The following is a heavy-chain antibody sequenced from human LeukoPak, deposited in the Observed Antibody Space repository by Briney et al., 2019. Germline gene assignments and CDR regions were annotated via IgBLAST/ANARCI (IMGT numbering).Heavy chain of an antibody. V-gene: IGHV3-23*01. CDR3: AKDPATAGYYYYGMDV. Sequence: GGSLRLSCAASGFTFSSYSMNWVRQAPGKGLEWVSAISGSGGSTYYADSVKGRFTISRDNSKNTLYLQMNSLRAEDTAVYYCAKDPATAGYYYYGMDVWGQGTTVTVSS. J-gene: IGHJ6*02. CDR2: ISGSGGST. D-gene: IGHD6-13*01. CDR1: GFTFSSYS.